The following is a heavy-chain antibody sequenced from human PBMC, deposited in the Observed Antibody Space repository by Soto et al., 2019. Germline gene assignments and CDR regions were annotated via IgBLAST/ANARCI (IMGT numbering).Heavy chain of an antibody. CDR3: ASFDQCRSTSCYMRVYYYGMDV. J-gene: IGHJ6*02. CDR2: IIPIFGTA. D-gene: IGHD2-2*02. Sequence: QMQLVQSGAEVKKPGSSVKVSCKASGGTFSSYAISWVRQAPGQGLEWMGGIIPIFGTANYAQKFQGRVTITADKSTSTAYMELSSLRSEDTAVYYCASFDQCRSTSCYMRVYYYGMDVWGQGTTVTVSS. CDR1: GGTFSSYA. V-gene: IGHV1-69*06.